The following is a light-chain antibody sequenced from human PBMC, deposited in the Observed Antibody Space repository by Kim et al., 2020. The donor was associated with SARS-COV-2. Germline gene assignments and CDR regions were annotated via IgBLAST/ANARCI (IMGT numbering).Light chain of an antibody. CDR1: QFVRGNF. J-gene: IGKJ3*01. V-gene: IGKV3-20*01. CDR3: QQYGNSPLT. CDR2: GAS. Sequence: YPVERATTACRASQFVRGNFLAWYQHRPGQAPRLLIYGASIRAAGIPDRFSGSGSGTDVTLTISRLEPEDFAVYYCQQYGNSPLTFGPGTKVDIK.